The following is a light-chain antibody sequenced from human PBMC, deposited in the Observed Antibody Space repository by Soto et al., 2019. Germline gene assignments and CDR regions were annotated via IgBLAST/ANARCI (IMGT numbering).Light chain of an antibody. Sequence: EIVMTKSPATLSVSPGERATLSCRASQSVSSNLAWYQQKPGQAPRLLIYGASTRATGIPARFSGSGSGTEFTLTISSLQSEDFAVYYCHQYNSWPRGTFGPGTKVEIK. J-gene: IGKJ3*01. CDR3: HQYNSWPRGT. CDR1: QSVSSN. CDR2: GAS. V-gene: IGKV3-15*01.